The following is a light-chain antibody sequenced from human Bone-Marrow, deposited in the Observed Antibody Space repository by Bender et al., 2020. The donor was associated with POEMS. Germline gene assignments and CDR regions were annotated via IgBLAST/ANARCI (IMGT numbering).Light chain of an antibody. CDR3: SSYTRSSTYV. CDR2: EDT. Sequence: QSALPQPASVSGSPGQSITISCTGISSGVGSDTLVSWYQHHPDKAPQLMIYEDTKRPSGVSNRFSGSRSGYTASLTISGLQAEDEADYYCSSYTRSSTYVFGTGTKVTVL. V-gene: IGLV2-14*02. CDR1: SSGVGSDTL. J-gene: IGLJ1*01.